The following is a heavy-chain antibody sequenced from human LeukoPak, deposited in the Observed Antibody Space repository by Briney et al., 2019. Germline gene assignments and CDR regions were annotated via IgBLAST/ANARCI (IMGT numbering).Heavy chain of an antibody. J-gene: IGHJ4*02. V-gene: IGHV4-39*01. CDR2: ICYSGST. Sequence: SETLSLTCTVSGGSISSSSYYWGWIRQPPGKGLEWIGSICYSGSTYYNPSLKSRVTISVDTSKNQFSLKLSSVTAADTAVYYCAIWGSYRDYWGQGTLVTVSS. CDR3: AIWGSYRDY. D-gene: IGHD3-16*02. CDR1: GGSISSSSYY.